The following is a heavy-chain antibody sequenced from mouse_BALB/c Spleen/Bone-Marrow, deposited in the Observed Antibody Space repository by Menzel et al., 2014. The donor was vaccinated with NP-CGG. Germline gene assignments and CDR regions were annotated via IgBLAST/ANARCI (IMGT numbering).Heavy chain of an antibody. CDR3: ARSDGFDY. V-gene: IGHV1S137*01. Sequence: VQLVESGAERVRPGVSVKISCKGSGYTFTDYALHWVKQSHAKSLEWIGIISTYYGDASYNQKFRGKSTMTVDKSSSTAYMELARLTSEDSAIYYCARSDGFDYWGQGTTLTVSS. J-gene: IGHJ2*01. CDR1: GYTFTDYA. CDR2: ISTYYGDA. D-gene: IGHD2-3*01.